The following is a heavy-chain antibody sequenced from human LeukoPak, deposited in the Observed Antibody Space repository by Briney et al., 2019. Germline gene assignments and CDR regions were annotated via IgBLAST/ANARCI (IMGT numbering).Heavy chain of an antibody. CDR1: GYTFTGYY. J-gene: IGHJ4*02. CDR3: AKVLGAATQFPDY. Sequence: ASVKVSCKASGYTFTGYYMHWVRQAPGQGLEWMGWINPNSGGTNYAQKFQGRVTMTRDTSISTAYMEVSSLRSDDTAVYYCAKVLGAATQFPDYWGQGTLVTVSS. CDR2: INPNSGGT. D-gene: IGHD2-15*01. V-gene: IGHV1-2*02.